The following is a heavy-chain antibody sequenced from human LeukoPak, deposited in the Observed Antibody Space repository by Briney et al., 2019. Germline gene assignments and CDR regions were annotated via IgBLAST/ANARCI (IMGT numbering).Heavy chain of an antibody. D-gene: IGHD1-1*01. CDR2: VSAYNGNT. V-gene: IGHV1-18*04. J-gene: IGHJ6*02. CDR1: GYTFTGYY. CDR3: AGPRYPNYYGMDV. Sequence: ASVKVSCKASGYTFTGYYMHWVRQAPGQGLEWMGWVSAYNGNTNYAQKLQGRVTMTTDTSTSTAYMELRSLRSDDTAVYYCAGPRYPNYYGMDVWGQGTTVTVSS.